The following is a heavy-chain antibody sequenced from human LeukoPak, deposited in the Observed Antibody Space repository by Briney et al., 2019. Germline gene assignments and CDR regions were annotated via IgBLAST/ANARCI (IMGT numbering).Heavy chain of an antibody. J-gene: IGHJ6*03. CDR1: GGSISSSSYY. Sequence: SETLSLTCTVPGGSISSSSYYWGWIRQPPGKGLEWIGSIYYSGSTYYNPSLKSRVTISVDTSKNQFSLKLSSVTAADTAVYYPAAIDYYYYYMDVWGKGTTVTISS. D-gene: IGHD2-2*01. V-gene: IGHV4-39*01. CDR3: AAIDYYYYYMDV. CDR2: IYYSGST.